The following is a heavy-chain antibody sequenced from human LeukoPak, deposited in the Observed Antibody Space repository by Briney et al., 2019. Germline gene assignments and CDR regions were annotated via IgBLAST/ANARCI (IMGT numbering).Heavy chain of an antibody. CDR1: GFTFSSYA. Sequence: GGSLRRSCAASGFTFSSYAMSWVRQAPGKGLEWVANIKQDGSEKYYVDSVKGRFTISRDNAKNSLYLQMNSLRAEDTAMYYCARDSKVYYFDYWGQGTLVSVSS. CDR3: ARDSKVYYFDY. V-gene: IGHV3-7*01. J-gene: IGHJ4*02. D-gene: IGHD2-8*01. CDR2: IKQDGSEK.